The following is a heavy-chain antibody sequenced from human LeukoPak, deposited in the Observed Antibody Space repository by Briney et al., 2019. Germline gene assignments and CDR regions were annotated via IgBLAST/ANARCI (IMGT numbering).Heavy chain of an antibody. CDR3: ASLPRYRGYYYYYMDV. V-gene: IGHV4-34*01. D-gene: IGHD1-14*01. Sequence: SETLSLTCAVYGGSFSGYYWSWIRQPPGKGLEWIGAINHSGSTNYNPSLKSRVTISVDTSKNQFSLKLSSVTAADTAVYYCASLPRYRGYYYYYMDVWGKGTTVTVSS. CDR2: INHSGST. CDR1: GGSFSGYY. J-gene: IGHJ6*03.